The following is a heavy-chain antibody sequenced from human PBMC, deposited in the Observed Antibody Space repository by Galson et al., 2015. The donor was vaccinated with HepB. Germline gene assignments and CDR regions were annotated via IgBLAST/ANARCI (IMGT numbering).Heavy chain of an antibody. CDR2: IDPSDSYT. D-gene: IGHD3-10*01. CDR1: GYTFTAFW. Sequence: QSGAEVKKPGESLRISCKGSGYTFTAFWITWVRQIPGKGLEWMGRIDPSDSYTDYSPSFRGHVTMSADKSITTAYLQWSSLGASDTAIYYGVSRQYYFSSGTWHAVSDHWGQGTLVTVSS. CDR3: VSRQYYFSSGTWHAVSDH. V-gene: IGHV5-10-1*01. J-gene: IGHJ1*01.